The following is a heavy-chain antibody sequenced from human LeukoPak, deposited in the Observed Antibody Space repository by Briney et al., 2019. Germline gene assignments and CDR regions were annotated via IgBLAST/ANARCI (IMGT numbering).Heavy chain of an antibody. V-gene: IGHV1-8*01. D-gene: IGHD3-22*01. J-gene: IGHJ4*02. CDR1: GYTFTTYD. CDR3: ARGLGDYYDTSDYYYAVPAH. CDR2: MNPNSCDT. Sequence: ASVKVSCKASGYTFTTYDITWVRHATGQALEWMVWMNPNSCDTAYAQKFQGRVAMTRDTSISTDYMELSSLRSEDTAVYYCARGLGDYYDTSDYYYAVPAHWGQGTLVTVSS.